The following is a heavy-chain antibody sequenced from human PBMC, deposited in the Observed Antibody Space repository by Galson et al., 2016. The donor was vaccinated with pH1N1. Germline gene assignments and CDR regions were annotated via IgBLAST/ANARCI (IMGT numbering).Heavy chain of an antibody. J-gene: IGHJ5*02. Sequence: TLSLTCTVSGGSISSGSSYWSWIRQPAGKGLEWIGYIYTSGSTNYNPSLKSRVTISVDTSKNQFSLKLSSVTAADTAVYYCARANYGDYVGWFDPWGQGTLVTVSS. D-gene: IGHD4-17*01. CDR2: IYTSGST. CDR1: GGSISSGSSY. V-gene: IGHV4-61*09. CDR3: ARANYGDYVGWFDP.